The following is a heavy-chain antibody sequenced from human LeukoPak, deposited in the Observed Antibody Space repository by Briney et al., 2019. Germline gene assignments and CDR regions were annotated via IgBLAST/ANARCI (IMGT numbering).Heavy chain of an antibody. V-gene: IGHV3-48*04. CDR3: AREYSSSSGRAFDI. Sequence: GGSLRLSCAASGFTFSTYSVNWVRQAPGKGLEWVSYISSSSSTIYYADSVKGRFTISRDNAKNSLFLQMNSLRAEDTAVYYCAREYSSSSGRAFDIWGQGTMVTVSS. J-gene: IGHJ3*02. D-gene: IGHD6-6*01. CDR1: GFTFSTYS. CDR2: ISSSSSTI.